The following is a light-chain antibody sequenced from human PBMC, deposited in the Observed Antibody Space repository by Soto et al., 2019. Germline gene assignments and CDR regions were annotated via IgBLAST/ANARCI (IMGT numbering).Light chain of an antibody. V-gene: IGKV3-15*01. CDR2: GAS. Sequence: EILMPQSPANLSVSPGERATLSCRAGQNIHTNLAWYQQRPGQAPRILLYGASTGDTGLPARFSGSGSGTEFTLPINSLQAEDGPVYYCQQYYNWPRTFGQGTRLEIK. CDR3: QQYYNWPRT. CDR1: QNIHTN. J-gene: IGKJ5*01.